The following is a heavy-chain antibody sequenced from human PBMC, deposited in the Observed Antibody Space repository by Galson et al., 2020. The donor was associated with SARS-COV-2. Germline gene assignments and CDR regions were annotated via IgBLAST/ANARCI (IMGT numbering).Heavy chain of an antibody. CDR3: ARAYYYGSGSLLEYRNYYYGMDV. D-gene: IGHD3-10*01. J-gene: IGHJ6*02. CDR1: GGSISSYY. Sequence: SETLSLTCTVSGGSISSYYWSWIRQPPGKGLEWIGYIYYSGSTNYNPSLKSRVTISVDTSKNQFSLKLSSVTAADTAVYYCARAYYYGSGSLLEYRNYYYGMDVWGQGTTVTVSS. CDR2: IYYSGST. V-gene: IGHV4-59*01.